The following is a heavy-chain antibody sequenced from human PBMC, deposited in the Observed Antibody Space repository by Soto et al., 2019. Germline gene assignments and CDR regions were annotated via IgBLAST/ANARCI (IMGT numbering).Heavy chain of an antibody. D-gene: IGHD1-26*01. CDR2: ITGSGGNT. J-gene: IGHJ4*02. V-gene: IGHV3-23*01. CDR3: AKRDKSVGATPFDY. Sequence: EVQLLESGGDLVQPGGSLRLSCAASGFTFSNYAMGWVRQAPGKGLEWVSTITGSGGNTFYADSVKGRFTISRDHSNTTLYLQMNSLRAEDTAIYYCAKRDKSVGATPFDYWGQGTLVTVSS. CDR1: GFTFSNYA.